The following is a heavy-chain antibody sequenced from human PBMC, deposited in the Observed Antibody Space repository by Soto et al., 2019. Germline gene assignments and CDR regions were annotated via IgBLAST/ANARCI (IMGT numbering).Heavy chain of an antibody. Sequence: EVQLVESGGGLVQPGGSLRLSCAASGFTFDDYVMHWVRQAPGKGLEWVSGISWNSGSIGYADSVKGRFTISRDNAKNSLYLQMNSLRAEDTALYYCAKGQQLVEGMDVWGQGTTVTVSS. CDR2: ISWNSGSI. CDR1: GFTFDDYV. CDR3: AKGQQLVEGMDV. V-gene: IGHV3-9*01. D-gene: IGHD6-6*01. J-gene: IGHJ6*02.